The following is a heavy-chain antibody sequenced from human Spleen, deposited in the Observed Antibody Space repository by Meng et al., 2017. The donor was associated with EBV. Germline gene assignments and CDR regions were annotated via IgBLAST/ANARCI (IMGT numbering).Heavy chain of an antibody. D-gene: IGHD2-2*01. V-gene: IGHV1-18*01. CDR2: ISGYYGNT. CDR1: GYTFNSYG. J-gene: IGHJ4*02. CDR3: ARISGVPGAAFDY. Sequence: QVQLVQSGAEVKKPGASVTVPCKASGYTFNSYGISWVRQAPGQGLEWMGWISGYYGNTNYAQKVQGRVSMTTDTSTSTAYMELRSLRSDDTAVYYCARISGVPGAAFDYWGQGTLVTVSS.